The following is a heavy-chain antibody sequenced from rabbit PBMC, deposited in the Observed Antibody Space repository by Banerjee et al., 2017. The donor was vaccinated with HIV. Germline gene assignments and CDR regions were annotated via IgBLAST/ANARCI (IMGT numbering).Heavy chain of an antibody. D-gene: IGHD1-1*01. CDR3: ARLPDSSGYYNL. V-gene: IGHV1S45*01. J-gene: IGHJ4*01. Sequence: QEQLVESGGGLVKPGASLTLTCKASGFSFSSYYYMCWVRQAPGKGLEWIGCIDTGSSSTYYASWAKGRFTISKTSSTTVTLQMTSLTAADTATYFCARLPDSSGYYNLWGPGTLVTVS. CDR2: IDTGSSST. CDR1: GFSFSSYYY.